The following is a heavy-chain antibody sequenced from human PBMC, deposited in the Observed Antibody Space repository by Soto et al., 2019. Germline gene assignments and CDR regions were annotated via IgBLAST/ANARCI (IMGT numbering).Heavy chain of an antibody. J-gene: IGHJ5*01. CDR1: GGSISSGDYY. CDR3: MRDVFQFSALGDNSAFGS. CDR2: IYYTGTT. D-gene: IGHD1-20*01. Sequence: SETLSLTFTVSGGSISSGDYYWRWIRQHPGKGLEWIGYIYYTGTTFYNPSLDSRVTISVDTSRNQFSLKVTSVTVADTAVYYCMRDVFQFSALGDNSAFGSCAPRTLATV. V-gene: IGHV4-31*03.